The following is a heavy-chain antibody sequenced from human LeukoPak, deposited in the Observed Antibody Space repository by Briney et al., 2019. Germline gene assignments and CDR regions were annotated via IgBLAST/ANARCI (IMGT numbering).Heavy chain of an antibody. D-gene: IGHD3-10*01. CDR1: GGSISSSNYY. V-gene: IGHV4-39*01. CDR3: ARYVVFGSGKYYFDY. CDR2: INYGGTT. J-gene: IGHJ4*02. Sequence: SETLSLTCTVSGGSISSSNYYWSWIRQPPGKELEWIVSINYGGTTYYNPSLESRVTISVDTSKNQFSLRLSSVTAADTAVYFCARYVVFGSGKYYFDYWGQGSLVTVSS.